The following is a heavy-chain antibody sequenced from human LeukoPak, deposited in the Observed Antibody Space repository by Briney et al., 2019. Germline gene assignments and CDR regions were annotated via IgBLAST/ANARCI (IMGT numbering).Heavy chain of an antibody. D-gene: IGHD2-2*01. CDR2: IYTSGST. V-gene: IGHV4-4*07. CDR1: GGSISSYY. J-gene: IGHJ4*02. CDR3: ARGEGDCSSTSCPPADY. Sequence: ASETLSLTCTVSGGSISSYYWSWIRQPAGKGLEWIGRIYTSGSTNYNPSLKSRVTMSVDTSKNQFSLKLSSVTAADTAVYYCARGEGDCSSTSCPPADYWGQGTLVTVSS.